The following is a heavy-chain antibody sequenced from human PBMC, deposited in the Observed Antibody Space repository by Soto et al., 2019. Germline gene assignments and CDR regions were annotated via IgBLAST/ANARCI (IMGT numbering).Heavy chain of an antibody. CDR3: ARDSDVKYYYDSSGYYDY. Sequence: WTWIRQPAGRGLEWIGRIFSTGSTAYNASLKSRVTMSVDRSKNQFSLRLTSMTAADTAVYYCARDSDVKYYYDSSGYYDYWGQGTLVTVSS. D-gene: IGHD3-22*01. CDR2: IFSTGST. V-gene: IGHV4-4*07. J-gene: IGHJ4*02.